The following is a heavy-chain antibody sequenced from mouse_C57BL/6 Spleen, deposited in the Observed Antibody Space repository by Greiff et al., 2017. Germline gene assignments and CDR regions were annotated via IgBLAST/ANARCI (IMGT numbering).Heavy chain of an antibody. CDR2: IDPNSGGT. J-gene: IGHJ2*01. Sequence: QVHVKQPGAELVKPGASVKLSCKASGYTFTSYWMHWVKQRPGRGLEWIGRIDPNSGGTKYNEKFKSKATLTVDKPSSTAYMQLSSLTSEDSAVYYCAREGYSNYVRDFDYWGQGTTLTVSS. CDR1: GYTFTSYW. D-gene: IGHD2-5*01. CDR3: AREGYSNYVRDFDY. V-gene: IGHV1-72*01.